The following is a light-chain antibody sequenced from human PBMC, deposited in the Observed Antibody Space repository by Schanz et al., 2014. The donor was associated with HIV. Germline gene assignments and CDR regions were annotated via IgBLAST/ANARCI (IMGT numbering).Light chain of an antibody. CDR2: AVS. J-gene: IGLJ3*02. CDR1: SSDVGTYNY. Sequence: QSALTQPPSASGSPGQSVTISCTGTSSDVGTYNYVSWYQQHPGKAPRLVIFAVSERPSGVPDRFSGSQSGNTASLTVSRLQAEDEADYYCSSYAATSNVLFGGGTKLTVL. V-gene: IGLV2-8*01. CDR3: SSYAATSNVL.